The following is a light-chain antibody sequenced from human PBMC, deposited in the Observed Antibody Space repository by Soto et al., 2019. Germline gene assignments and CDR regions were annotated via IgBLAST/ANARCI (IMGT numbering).Light chain of an antibody. CDR2: AAS. J-gene: IGKJ4*01. Sequence: DIPMTQSPSSLSASVGDRVTVTCRASQDISRYLAWYQQKPGQVPELLIYAASTLHSGVSSRFSGSGSGTHFTLTITSLQPEDVATYYCQKYDSAPLSFGGGTKVDTK. V-gene: IGKV1-27*01. CDR3: QKYDSAPLS. CDR1: QDISRY.